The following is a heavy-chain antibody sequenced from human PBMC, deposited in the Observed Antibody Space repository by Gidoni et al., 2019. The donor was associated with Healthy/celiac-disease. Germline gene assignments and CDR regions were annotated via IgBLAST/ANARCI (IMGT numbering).Heavy chain of an antibody. CDR1: VGSISSGGYY. J-gene: IGHJ4*02. CDR3: AREVGATPIGIDY. CDR2: IYYSGST. Sequence: QVQLQESGPGLVKPSQTLSLTCTVSVGSISSGGYYWSWIRQHPGKGLEWIEYIYYSGSTYYNPSLKSRVTRSVDTSKNQFSLKLSYVTAADTAVDYCAREVGATPIGIDYWGQGTLVTVSS. V-gene: IGHV4-31*03. D-gene: IGHD1-26*01.